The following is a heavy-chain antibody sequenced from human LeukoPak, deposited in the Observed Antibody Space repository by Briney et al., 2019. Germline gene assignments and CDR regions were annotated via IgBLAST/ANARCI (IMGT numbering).Heavy chain of an antibody. J-gene: IGHJ4*02. CDR1: GYTFTSYD. CDR3: ARPDVRAIESSGWYGFDY. D-gene: IGHD6-19*01. V-gene: IGHV1-8*01. CDR2: MNPNSGNT. Sequence: ASVKVSCKASGYTFTSYDINWVRQATGQGLERMGWMNPNSGNTAYAQKLQGRVTITTDTSTSTAFMELRSLRSDDTAVYYCARPDVRAIESSGWYGFDYWGQGTLVTVSS.